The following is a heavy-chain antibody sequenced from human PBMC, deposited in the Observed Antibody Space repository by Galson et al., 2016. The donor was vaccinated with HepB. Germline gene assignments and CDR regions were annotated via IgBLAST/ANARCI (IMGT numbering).Heavy chain of an antibody. CDR1: SGSISYNY. CDR3: ARDYDTSGDYYVRWFDP. D-gene: IGHD3-22*01. J-gene: IGHJ5*02. CDR2: VYRSGST. Sequence: SETLSLTCTVSSGSISYNYWSWIRQPPGKGPEWVGHVYRSGSTNYNPSLKSRVTISVDTSKNQFSLKLSSVTASDTAVYYCARDYDTSGDYYVRWFDPWSQGTLVTVSS. V-gene: IGHV4-4*08.